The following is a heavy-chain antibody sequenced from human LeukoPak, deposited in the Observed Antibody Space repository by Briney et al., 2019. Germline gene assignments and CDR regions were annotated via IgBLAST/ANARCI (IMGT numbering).Heavy chain of an antibody. V-gene: IGHV3-66*01. Sequence: GGSLRLSCAASGFTVSSNFMSWVRQAPGKGLEWVSVIYSGCSKYYADSVLVGFTISRDNSKNALYLQMNSLRVEDTAVYYCALGLVTDYWGQGTLVTVSS. J-gene: IGHJ4*02. CDR3: ALGLVTDY. D-gene: IGHD3-9*01. CDR1: GFTVSSNF. CDR2: IYSGCSK.